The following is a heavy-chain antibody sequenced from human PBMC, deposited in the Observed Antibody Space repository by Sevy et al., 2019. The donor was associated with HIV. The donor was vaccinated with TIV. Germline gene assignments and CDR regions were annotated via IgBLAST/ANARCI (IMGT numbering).Heavy chain of an antibody. J-gene: IGHJ3*02. CDR3: ARDHLYYYDSSGYKASGQWSAFDI. V-gene: IGHV3-74*01. CDR2: INSDGSST. Sequence: GGSLRLSCAASGFTFSSYWMHWVRQAPGKGLVWVSRINSDGSSTSYADSVKGRFTISRDNAKNRLYLQMNSLRAEDTAVYYCARDHLYYYDSSGYKASGQWSAFDIWGQGTMVTVSS. CDR1: GFTFSSYW. D-gene: IGHD3-22*01.